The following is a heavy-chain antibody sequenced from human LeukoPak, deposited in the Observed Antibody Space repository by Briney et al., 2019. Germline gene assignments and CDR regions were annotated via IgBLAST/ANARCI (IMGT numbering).Heavy chain of an antibody. V-gene: IGHV3-23*01. CDR2: ISGSGGST. CDR1: GFTFSSYA. D-gene: IGHD3-3*01. J-gene: IGHJ4*02. Sequence: GGSLRLSCAASGFTFSSYAMSWVRQAPGKGLEWVSSISGSGGSTYYADSVKGRFTISRDNSKNTLYLQMNSLRAEDRGVYYCAKSYDFWSGYYTDYWGQGTLVTVSS. CDR3: AKSYDFWSGYYTDY.